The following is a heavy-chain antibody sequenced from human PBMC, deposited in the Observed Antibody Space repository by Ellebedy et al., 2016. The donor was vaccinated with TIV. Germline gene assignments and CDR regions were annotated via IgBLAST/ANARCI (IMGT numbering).Heavy chain of an antibody. V-gene: IGHV1-18*01. J-gene: IGHJ5*02. Sequence: AASVKVSCKASGYTFSSYGISWVRQAPGQGLEWMGWTSGYNGNTNYAQNLQGRVTMTTDTSTSTAYMELRSLRSEDTAVYYCAAGNDGGWFDPWGQGTLVTVSS. CDR2: TSGYNGNT. D-gene: IGHD1-1*01. CDR3: AAGNDGGWFDP. CDR1: GYTFSSYG.